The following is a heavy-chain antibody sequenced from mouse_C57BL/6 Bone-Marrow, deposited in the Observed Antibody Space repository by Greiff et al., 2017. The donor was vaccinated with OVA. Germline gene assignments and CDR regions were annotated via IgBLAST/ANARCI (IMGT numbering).Heavy chain of an antibody. V-gene: IGHV14-4*01. Sequence: EVQLQQSGAELVRPGASVKLSCTASGFNIKDDYMHWVKQRPEQGLEWIGWIDPENGDTEYASKFQGKSTITADTSSNTAYLQLSSLTSEDTAVYYCTTGLLYAMDYWGQGTSVTVSS. CDR1: GFNIKDDY. J-gene: IGHJ4*01. D-gene: IGHD3-1*01. CDR3: TTGLLYAMDY. CDR2: IDPENGDT.